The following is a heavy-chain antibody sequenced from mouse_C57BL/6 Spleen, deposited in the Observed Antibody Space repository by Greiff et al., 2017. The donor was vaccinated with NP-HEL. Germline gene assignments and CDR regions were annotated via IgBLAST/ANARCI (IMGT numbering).Heavy chain of an antibody. J-gene: IGHJ1*03. D-gene: IGHD1-1*01. CDR3: TRAYYYGSRRYFDV. V-gene: IGHV1-15*01. CDR1: GYTFTDYE. CDR2: IDPETGGT. Sequence: VQLQQSGAELVRPGASVTLSCKASGYTFTDYEMHWVKQTPVHGLEWIGAIDPETGGTAYNQKFKGKAILTADKSSSTAYMELLSLTSEDSAVYYCTRAYYYGSRRYFDVWGTGTTVTVSS.